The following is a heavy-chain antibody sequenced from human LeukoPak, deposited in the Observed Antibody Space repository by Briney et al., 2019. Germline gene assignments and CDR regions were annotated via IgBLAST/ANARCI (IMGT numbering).Heavy chain of an antibody. V-gene: IGHV3-21*01. J-gene: IGHJ5*02. Sequence: PGGSLRLSCAASGFTFSSYSMNWVRQAPGKGLEWVSSISSSSSYIYYADSVKGRFTISRDNAKNSLYLQMNSLRAEDTAVYYCARDRLVMGSPNNWFDPWGQGTLVTVSS. CDR1: GFTFSSYS. CDR2: ISSSSSYI. D-gene: IGHD6-19*01. CDR3: ARDRLVMGSPNNWFDP.